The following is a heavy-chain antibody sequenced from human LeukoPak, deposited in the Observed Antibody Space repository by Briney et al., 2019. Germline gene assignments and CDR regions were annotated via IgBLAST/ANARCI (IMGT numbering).Heavy chain of an antibody. CDR3: AKGNIGYYYDSSGYYVDY. V-gene: IGHV3-30*18. D-gene: IGHD3-22*01. J-gene: IGHJ4*02. CDR2: ISYDGSNK. CDR1: GFTFSSYS. Sequence: GGSLRLSCAASGFTFSSYSMHWVRQAPGKGLEWVAVISYDGSNKYYADSVKGRFTISRDNSKNTLYLQMNSLRAEDTAVYYCAKGNIGYYYDSSGYYVDYWGQGTLVTVSS.